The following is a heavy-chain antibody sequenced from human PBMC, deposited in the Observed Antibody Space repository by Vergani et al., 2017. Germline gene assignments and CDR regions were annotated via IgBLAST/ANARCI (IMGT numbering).Heavy chain of an antibody. V-gene: IGHV3-23*04. D-gene: IGHD6-13*01. J-gene: IGHJ6*02. CDR2: ISGSGGST. Sequence: VQLVESGGGVVQPGRSLRLSCAASGFTFSSYAMSWVRQAPGKGLEWVSAISGSGGSTYYADSVKGRFTISRDNSKNSLYLQMNSLRTEDTALYYCAKDGTEDYYYGMDVWGQGTTVTVSS. CDR1: GFTFSSYA. CDR3: AKDGTEDYYYGMDV.